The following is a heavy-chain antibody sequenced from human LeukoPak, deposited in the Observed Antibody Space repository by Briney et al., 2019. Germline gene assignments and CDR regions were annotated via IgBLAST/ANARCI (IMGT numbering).Heavy chain of an antibody. J-gene: IGHJ4*02. CDR3: VVNSGYDSIDY. D-gene: IGHD5-12*01. Sequence: SVKVSCKASGGTFSSYAISWVREAPGQGLEWMGGIIPIFGTANYAQKFQGRVTITTDESTSTAYMELSSLRSEDTAVYYCVVNSGYDSIDYWGQGTLVTVSS. V-gene: IGHV1-69*05. CDR2: IIPIFGTA. CDR1: GGTFSSYA.